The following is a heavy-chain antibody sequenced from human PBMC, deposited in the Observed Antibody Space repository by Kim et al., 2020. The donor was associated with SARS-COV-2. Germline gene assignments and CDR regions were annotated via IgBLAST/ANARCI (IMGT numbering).Heavy chain of an antibody. V-gene: IGHV4-31*03. CDR2: IQDSGTT. CDR3: ARDDCYGFDH. Sequence: SETLSLTCTVSGASINSGAYYWSWIRQYPGKGLEWIGYIQDSGTTNYNPSLKSRITISVDTSKNHFSLEMTSVTSADTAMYFCARDDCYGFDHWGQG. CDR1: GASINSGAYY. J-gene: IGHJ4*02. D-gene: IGHD2-21*02.